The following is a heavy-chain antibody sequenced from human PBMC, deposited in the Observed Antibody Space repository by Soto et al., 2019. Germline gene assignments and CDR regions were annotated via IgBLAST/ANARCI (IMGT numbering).Heavy chain of an antibody. V-gene: IGHV3-30-3*01. CDR3: ARDYGLFTYYFSGMDV. J-gene: IGHJ6*02. Sequence: GGSLRLSCAASGFTFSSYTMHWVRQAPGKGLECVAIISYDGNKKYYADSVKGRFTISRDNSKNTLFLQMNSLRTEDTAVYYCARDYGLFTYYFSGMDVWGQGATVTVSS. CDR1: GFTFSSYT. D-gene: IGHD3-10*01. CDR2: ISYDGNKK.